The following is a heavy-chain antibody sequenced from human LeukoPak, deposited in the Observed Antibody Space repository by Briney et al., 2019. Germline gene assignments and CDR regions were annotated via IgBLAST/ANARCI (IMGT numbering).Heavy chain of an antibody. D-gene: IGHD7-27*01. CDR2: IFPIVGAA. CDR3: ATFVGTGNDN. J-gene: IGHJ4*02. Sequence: SVKVSCKASGGTFSSFTFTWVRQAPGQGLEWMGGIFPIVGAATYAQKFEGRLTISKDEFTTTAYMELSGLRSQDTAVYYCATFVGTGNDNWGQGTLITVSS. CDR1: GGTFSSFT. V-gene: IGHV1-69*16.